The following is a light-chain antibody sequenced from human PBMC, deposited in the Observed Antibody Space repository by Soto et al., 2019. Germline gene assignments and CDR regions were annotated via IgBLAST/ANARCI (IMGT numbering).Light chain of an antibody. CDR2: DVS. J-gene: IGLJ1*01. V-gene: IGLV2-14*03. Sequence: QSALTQPASVSGSPGQSITLSCTGTSGDVGAYNSVSWYQQHPGKAPKLIIYDVSTRPSGVSNRFSGSKSGNTASLTISGLQAEDEADYYCSSSTTSTTRVFGTGTKVTVL. CDR1: SGDVGAYNS. CDR3: SSSTTSTTRV.